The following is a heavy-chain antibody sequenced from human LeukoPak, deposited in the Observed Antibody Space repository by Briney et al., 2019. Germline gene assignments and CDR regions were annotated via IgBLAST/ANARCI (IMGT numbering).Heavy chain of an antibody. CDR1: GGSVSSGSYY. D-gene: IGHD4-11*01. V-gene: IGHV4-61*01. CDR3: ATPTVTHYYGMDV. CDR2: IYYSGST. Sequence: SETLSLTCTVSGGSVSSGSYYWSWIRQPPGKGLEWIGDIYYSGSTNYNPSLKSRVTISVDTSKNQFSLKLSSVTAADTAVYYCATPTVTHYYGMDVWGQGTTVTVSS. J-gene: IGHJ6*02.